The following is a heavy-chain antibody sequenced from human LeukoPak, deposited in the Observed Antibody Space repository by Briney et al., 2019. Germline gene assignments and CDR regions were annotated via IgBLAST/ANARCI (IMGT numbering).Heavy chain of an antibody. CDR1: GFTFSSYA. CDR3: ARDRLATRTFDY. V-gene: IGHV3-23*01. D-gene: IGHD5-24*01. Sequence: PGRSLRLSCAASGFTFSSYAMSWVRQAPGKGLEWVSAISGSGGSTYYADSVKGRFTISRDNSKNTLYLQMNSLRAEDTAVYYCARDRLATRTFDYWGQGTLVTVSS. CDR2: ISGSGGST. J-gene: IGHJ4*02.